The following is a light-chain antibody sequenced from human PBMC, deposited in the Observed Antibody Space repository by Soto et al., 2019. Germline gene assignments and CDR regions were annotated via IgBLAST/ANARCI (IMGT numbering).Light chain of an antibody. CDR1: QRLPSDY. CDR3: QQSFTSPYT. Sequence: DIVLTQSPGTLSLSPGERATLSCRASQRLPSDYLAWYQQKPGQAPRLLIYVAPSRATGIPDRFSGSGSGTDFTLSISRLEPEDFAVYYCQQSFTSPYTFGQGTKVDIK. V-gene: IGKV3-20*01. J-gene: IGKJ2*01. CDR2: VAP.